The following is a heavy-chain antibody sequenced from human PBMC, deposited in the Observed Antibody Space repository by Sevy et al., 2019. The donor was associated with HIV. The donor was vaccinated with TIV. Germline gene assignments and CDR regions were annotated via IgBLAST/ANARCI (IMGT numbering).Heavy chain of an antibody. V-gene: IGHV3-33*01. D-gene: IGHD3-22*01. Sequence: GGSLRLSCAASGFTFSNYGMHGVRQAPGKGLEGVAVIWNDGSNKYYADSVKGGFTTSRDNSKNTLYLQMNSLGVEDTAVYFCARGGDFNDRSAKRDFDYWGQGTLVTVSS. CDR2: IWNDGSNK. CDR1: GFTFSNYG. CDR3: ARGGDFNDRSAKRDFDY. J-gene: IGHJ4*02.